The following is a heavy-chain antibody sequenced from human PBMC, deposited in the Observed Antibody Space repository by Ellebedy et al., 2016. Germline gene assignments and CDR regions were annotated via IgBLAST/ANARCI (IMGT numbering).Heavy chain of an antibody. D-gene: IGHD2-2*01. Sequence: GESLKISXAASGFTFSSYAMSWVRQAPGKGLEWVSAISGSGGSTYYADSVKGRFTISRDNAKNSLYLQMNSLRAEDTAVYYCAREDIVVVPAVGGYSTDYYYYYMDVWGKGTTVTVSS. CDR3: AREDIVVVPAVGGYSTDYYYYYMDV. V-gene: IGHV3-23*01. J-gene: IGHJ6*03. CDR1: GFTFSSYA. CDR2: ISGSGGST.